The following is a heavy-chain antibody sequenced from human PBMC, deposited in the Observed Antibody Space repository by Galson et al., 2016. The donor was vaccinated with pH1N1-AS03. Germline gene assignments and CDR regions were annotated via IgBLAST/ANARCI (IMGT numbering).Heavy chain of an antibody. J-gene: IGHJ4*01. CDR1: GGSFSGYY. D-gene: IGHD6-13*01. CDR2: IHHSGSTT. CDR3: ARDHSNNGPFDI. V-gene: IGHV4-34*01. Sequence: ETLSLTCAVYGGSFSGYYWSWIRQPPGKGLEWIGDIHHSGSTTNYSPSLKSRVTIAVDTSKKQFSLKLTSVTAADTAVYFCARDHSNNGPFDIWGPGSLVAVSS.